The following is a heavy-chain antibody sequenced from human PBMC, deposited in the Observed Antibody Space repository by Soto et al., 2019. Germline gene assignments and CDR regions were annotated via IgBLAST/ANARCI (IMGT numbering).Heavy chain of an antibody. J-gene: IGHJ3*02. Sequence: EVQLLESGGGLVQPGGSLRLSCAASGFTFSSYAMSWVRQAPGKGLEWVSAISGSGGSTYYADSLKGRFTISRDNSKNTLYLQMNSLRAEDMAVYYCAKGGAEWFHNDAFDIWGQGTMVTVSS. CDR3: AKGGAEWFHNDAFDI. D-gene: IGHD3-3*01. CDR2: ISGSGGST. V-gene: IGHV3-23*01. CDR1: GFTFSSYA.